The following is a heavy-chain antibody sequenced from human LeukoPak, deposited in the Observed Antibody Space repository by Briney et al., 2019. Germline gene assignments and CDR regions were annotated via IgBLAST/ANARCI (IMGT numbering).Heavy chain of an antibody. J-gene: IGHJ4*02. V-gene: IGHV4-59*01. CDR1: GGSISTYY. CDR2: VYYSGST. Sequence: SETLSLTCTVSGGSISTYYWSWIRQPPGKGLEWIGYVYYSGSTNYNPSLMSRVTISVDTSENQFSQKLSSVTAADTAVYYCARASGYYYDSSGYYLIVWGQGTLVTVSS. CDR3: ARASGYYYDSSGYYLIV. D-gene: IGHD3-22*01.